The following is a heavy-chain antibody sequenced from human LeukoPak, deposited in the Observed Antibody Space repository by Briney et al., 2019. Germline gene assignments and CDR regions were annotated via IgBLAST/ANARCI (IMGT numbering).Heavy chain of an antibody. CDR1: GFTFSSYS. J-gene: IGHJ4*02. Sequence: GGSLRLSCAASGFTFSSYSMNWVRQAPGKGLEWVSSISSSSSYIYYAHSVKGRFTISRDNAKNSLYLQMNSLRAEDTAVYYCARLGSIVVVPAAMPPDYWGQGTLVTVSS. D-gene: IGHD2-2*01. V-gene: IGHV3-21*01. CDR3: ARLGSIVVVPAAMPPDY. CDR2: ISSSSSYI.